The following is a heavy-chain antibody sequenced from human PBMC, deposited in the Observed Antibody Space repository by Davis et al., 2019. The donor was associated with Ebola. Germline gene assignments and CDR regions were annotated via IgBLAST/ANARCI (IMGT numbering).Heavy chain of an antibody. J-gene: IGHJ3*02. CDR2: INPKTGFT. CDR1: GYVFSDFC. D-gene: IGHD2-8*02. Sequence: ASVKVSCKASGYVFSDFCLHWVRQAPGQGLEWMGWINPKTGFTNFAPKFRGRVTVTRDTSMSTVYMEMSRLSSDDTAVYYCARNCTDTCFSSDAFDMWGQGTSITVSS. V-gene: IGHV1-2*02. CDR3: ARNCTDTCFSSDAFDM.